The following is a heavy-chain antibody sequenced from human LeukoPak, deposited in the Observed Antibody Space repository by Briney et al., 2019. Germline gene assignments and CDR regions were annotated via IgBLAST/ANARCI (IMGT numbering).Heavy chain of an antibody. J-gene: IGHJ5*02. D-gene: IGHD3-16*01. CDR1: GFRFSDFT. CDR3: GKEGGA. CDR2: IGGRGGST. Sequence: PGGSLRPSCTASGFRFSDFTMTWVRQAPGKGPEWVSAIGGRGGSTYYADSLGGRFTISRGNSKDMLYLQMNSLKVEDTATYYCGKEGGAWGQGTKVTVSS. V-gene: IGHV3-23*01.